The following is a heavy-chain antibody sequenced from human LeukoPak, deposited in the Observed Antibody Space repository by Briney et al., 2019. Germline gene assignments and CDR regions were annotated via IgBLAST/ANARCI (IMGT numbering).Heavy chain of an antibody. V-gene: IGHV3-11*04. CDR3: ARSNYDSTTFYYHLDL. J-gene: IGHJ5*02. CDR2: ISGSGSTI. Sequence: GGSLRLSCAASGFTLSDYYMSWIRQAPGKGLEWVSYISGSGSTIYYADSVKGRFTISRDNAKNTLSLQMNSLSAEDTAVYYCARSNYDSTTFYYHLDLWGQGTLVTVSS. CDR1: GFTLSDYY. D-gene: IGHD2/OR15-2a*01.